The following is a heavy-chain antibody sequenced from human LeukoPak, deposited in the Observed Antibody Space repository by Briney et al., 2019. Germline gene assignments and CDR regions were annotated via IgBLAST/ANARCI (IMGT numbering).Heavy chain of an antibody. V-gene: IGHV3-7*03. CDR3: ARDQYDTWSRRGNFDS. Sequence: GGSLRLSCAASGFTFSNAYMNWVRQAPGKGLEWVANIKLDGSEKNYVDSVKGRFTISRDNTKNSLYLQMNSLRAEDTAVFYCARDQYDTWSRRGNFDSWGQGTLVIVSS. D-gene: IGHD3-3*01. CDR2: IKLDGSEK. J-gene: IGHJ4*02. CDR1: GFTFSNAY.